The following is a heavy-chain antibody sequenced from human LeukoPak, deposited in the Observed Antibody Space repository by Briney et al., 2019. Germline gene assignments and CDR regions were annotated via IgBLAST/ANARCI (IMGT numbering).Heavy chain of an antibody. CDR3: ARPTWTNYMDV. D-gene: IGHD3/OR15-3a*01. CDR1: GFTFSTYW. CDR2: INSDGSST. Sequence: GGSLRLSCAASGFTFSTYWMHWVRQAPGKGLVWVSRINSDGSSTSYADSVKGRFTISRDNAKNTLYLQMNSLRAEDTAVYFCARPTWTNYMDVWGKGTAVTISS. V-gene: IGHV3-74*01. J-gene: IGHJ6*03.